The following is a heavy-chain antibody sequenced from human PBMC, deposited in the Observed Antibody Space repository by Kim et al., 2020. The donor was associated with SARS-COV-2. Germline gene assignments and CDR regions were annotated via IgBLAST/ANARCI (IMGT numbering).Heavy chain of an antibody. V-gene: IGHV3-7*01. J-gene: IGHJ6*03. CDR1: GFTFTSFW. CDR2: IDPDGNQM. CDR3: VRDVISASEYDYYYYMDV. Sequence: GGSLRLSCEISGFTFTSFWMSWVRQIPGKGLEWVAKIDPDGNQMYYADSVKGRFTISRANGRESLHLQLNSLRAEDSAIYYCVRDVISASEYDYYYYMDVWGKGAAVTVSS. D-gene: IGHD2-15*01.